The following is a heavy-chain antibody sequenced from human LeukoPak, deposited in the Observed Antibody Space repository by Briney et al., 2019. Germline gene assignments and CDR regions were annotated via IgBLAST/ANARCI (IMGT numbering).Heavy chain of an antibody. J-gene: IGHJ6*03. V-gene: IGHV3-48*03. CDR1: GFSISSYE. Sequence: GGSLRLSCAASGFSISSYEMNWVRQAPGKGLEWVSHISSSGSTIWYADSVKGRFTTSRDNAKNSLYPQMNSLRAEDTAVYYCARVELAPYYYYMDVWGKGTTVTVSS. CDR2: ISSSGSTI. D-gene: IGHD1-7*01. CDR3: ARVELAPYYYYMDV.